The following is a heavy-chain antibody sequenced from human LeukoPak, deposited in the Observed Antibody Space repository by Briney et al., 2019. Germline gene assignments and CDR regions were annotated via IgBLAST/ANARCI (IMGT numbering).Heavy chain of an antibody. V-gene: IGHV4-39*07. CDR2: IYYSGST. CDR1: GGSISSYY. D-gene: IGHD4-17*01. J-gene: IGHJ3*02. CDR3: ARDPQSHYGAFDI. Sequence: PSETLSLTCTVSGGSISSYYWGWIRQPPGKGLEWIGSIYYSGSTYYNPSLKSRVTISVDTSKNQFSLKLSSVTAADTAVYYCARDPQSHYGAFDIWGQGTMVTVSS.